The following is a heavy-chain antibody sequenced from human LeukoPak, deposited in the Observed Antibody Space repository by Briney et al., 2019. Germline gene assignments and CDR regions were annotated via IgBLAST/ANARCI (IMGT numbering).Heavy chain of an antibody. V-gene: IGHV3-48*03. CDR3: ARDRPRSDSYYVFDY. D-gene: IGHD3-10*01. CDR2: INSGGTTK. Sequence: GWSLRLSCEASGYSFSNHEMNWVRQAPGKGLEWLSYINSGGTTKYYADSVKGRFTISRDNAKNSLYLQMNSLRADDTAVYYCARDRPRSDSYYVFDYWGQGNLVIVSS. CDR1: GYSFSNHE. J-gene: IGHJ4*02.